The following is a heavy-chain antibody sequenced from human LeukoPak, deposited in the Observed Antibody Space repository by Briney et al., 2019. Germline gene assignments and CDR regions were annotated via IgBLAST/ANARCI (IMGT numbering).Heavy chain of an antibody. Sequence: SETLSLTCTVSGGSISTNYWSWIRQPPGKPLEWIGYTHFSGNTQYHPSLKSRVTTLVDTSKSQFSLKLTSVTASDTAVYYCAKWGETINAFDIWGPGTMVTVSS. D-gene: IGHD5-24*01. CDR3: AKWGETINAFDI. J-gene: IGHJ3*02. CDR2: THFSGNT. V-gene: IGHV4-59*08. CDR1: GGSISTNY.